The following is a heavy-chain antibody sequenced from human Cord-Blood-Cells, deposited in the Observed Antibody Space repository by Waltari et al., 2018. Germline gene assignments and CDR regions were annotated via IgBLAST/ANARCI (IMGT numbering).Heavy chain of an antibody. CDR1: GGSISSSSYY. D-gene: IGHD3-3*01. CDR3: ARLTYYDFWSGYYFDY. V-gene: IGHV4-39*01. J-gene: IGHJ4*02. CDR2: IDYSGST. Sequence: QLQLQESGPGLVKPSETLSLTCTVSGGSISSSSYYWGWIRQPPGKGLEWIGSIDYSGSTDYNPSRNGRVTISVDTSKNQFSLKLSSLTAADTAVYYCARLTYYDFWSGYYFDYWGQGTLVTVSS.